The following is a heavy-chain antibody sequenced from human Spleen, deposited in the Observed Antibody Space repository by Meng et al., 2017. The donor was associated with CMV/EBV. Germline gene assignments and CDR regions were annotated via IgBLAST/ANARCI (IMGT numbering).Heavy chain of an antibody. D-gene: IGHD6-6*01. CDR2: IRHSGDIT. J-gene: IGHJ4*02. V-gene: IGHV4-34*01. CDR1: GGSLSGYY. CDR3: ARQYSSSYYSDY. Sequence: SETLSLTCGLYGGSLSGYYWSWIRQTPGKGLEWIGEIRHSGDITNYNPPLKSRVTISIDTSKKQFSLKLSAVTAADTAVYYCARQYSSSYYSDYWGQGTLVTVSS.